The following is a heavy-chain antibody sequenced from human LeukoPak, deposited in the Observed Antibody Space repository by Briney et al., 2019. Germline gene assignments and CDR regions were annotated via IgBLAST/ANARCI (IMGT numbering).Heavy chain of an antibody. CDR1: GFTFSSYS. CDR2: IKQDGSEK. CDR3: GGPNPLLERPSAMDV. D-gene: IGHD6-25*01. V-gene: IGHV3-7*03. J-gene: IGHJ6*02. Sequence: GGSLRLSCAASGFTFSSYSMNWVRQAPGKGLEWVANIKQDGSEKHYVDSVKGRFTISRDNAKNSLYLQMNSLRAEDTAVYYCGGPNPLLERPSAMDVWGQGTTVAVSS.